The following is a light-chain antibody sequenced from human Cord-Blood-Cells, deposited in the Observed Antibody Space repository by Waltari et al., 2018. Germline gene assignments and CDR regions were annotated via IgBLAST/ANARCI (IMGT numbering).Light chain of an antibody. CDR1: SSDGGGYNY. J-gene: IGLJ3*02. Sequence: QSALTQPASVSGSPGQSITSPCTGTSSDGGGYNYVCWYQQHPGKAPKLMIYDVSKRPSGVSNRFSGSKSGNTASLTISGLQAEDEADYYCSSYTSSSSWVFGGGTKLTVL. CDR3: SSYTSSSSWV. V-gene: IGLV2-14*01. CDR2: DVS.